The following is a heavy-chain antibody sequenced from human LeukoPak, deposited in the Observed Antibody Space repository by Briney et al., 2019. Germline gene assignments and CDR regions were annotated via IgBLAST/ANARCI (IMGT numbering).Heavy chain of an antibody. V-gene: IGHV4-59*01. CDR2: IYDSGST. CDR3: ARGGYYFAY. Sequence: SETLSFTCTVSGGSISDNNWSWIRQPPGKGLEWIGNIYDSGSTNYNPSLKSRVTISVDTSKNQVSLKLSSVTAADTAVYYCARGGYYFAYWGQGTVVTVSS. J-gene: IGHJ4*02. CDR1: GGSISDNN.